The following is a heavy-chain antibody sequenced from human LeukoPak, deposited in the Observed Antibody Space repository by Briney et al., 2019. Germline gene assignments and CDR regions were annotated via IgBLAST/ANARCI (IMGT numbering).Heavy chain of an antibody. V-gene: IGHV4-38-2*01. J-gene: IGHJ4*02. CDR2: IYHSGST. CDR1: GYPISSGYY. CDR3: ARVNTYYSDNSGRNYFDY. Sequence: PSETLSLTCAVSGYPISSGYYWGWIRQPPGKGLEWIGSIYHSGSTYYSPSLKSRVTISVDTSKNQFSLKLSSVTAADTAVYYCARVNTYYSDNSGRNYFDYWGQGTLVTVSS. D-gene: IGHD3-22*01.